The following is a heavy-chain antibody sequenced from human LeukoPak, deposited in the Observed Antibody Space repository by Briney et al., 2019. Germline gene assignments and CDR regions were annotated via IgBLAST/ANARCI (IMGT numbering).Heavy chain of an antibody. Sequence: ASVKVSCKASGYTFTSYGISWVRQAPGQGLEWMGWINTNTGNPTYAQGFTGRFVFSVDTSVSTAYLQISSLKAEDTAVYYCARATGRDYGDYDAFDIWGQGTMVTVSS. CDR3: ARATGRDYGDYDAFDI. CDR1: GYTFTSYG. V-gene: IGHV7-4-1*02. J-gene: IGHJ3*02. D-gene: IGHD4-17*01. CDR2: INTNTGNP.